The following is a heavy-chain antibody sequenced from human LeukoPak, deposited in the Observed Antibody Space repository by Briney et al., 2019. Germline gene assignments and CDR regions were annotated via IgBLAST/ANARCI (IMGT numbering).Heavy chain of an antibody. J-gene: IGHJ4*02. D-gene: IGHD2-8*02. V-gene: IGHV4-59*01. CDR3: ARVLSDAGHAFDY. Sequence: SETLSLTCTVSGGSISTYYWSWIRQPPGKGLEWIGYVYYSGTTNYNAALKSRVSISVDTSRSHFSLKLSSVTAADTAVYYCARVLSDAGHAFDYWGQGTLVTVSS. CDR1: GGSISTYY. CDR2: VYYSGTT.